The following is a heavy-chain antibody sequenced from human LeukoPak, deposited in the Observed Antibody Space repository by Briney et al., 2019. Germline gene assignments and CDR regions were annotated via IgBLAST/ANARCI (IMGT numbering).Heavy chain of an antibody. J-gene: IGHJ6*02. CDR1: GFTFSSYW. CDR2: INHNGNVN. CDR3: ARGGGLDV. Sequence: GGSLRLSCAASGFTFSSYWMNWARQVPGKGLEWVASINHNGNVNYYVDSVKGRFTISRDNAKNSLYLQMSNLRAEDTAVYFCARGGGLDVWGQGATVTVSS. D-gene: IGHD3-16*01. V-gene: IGHV3-7*03.